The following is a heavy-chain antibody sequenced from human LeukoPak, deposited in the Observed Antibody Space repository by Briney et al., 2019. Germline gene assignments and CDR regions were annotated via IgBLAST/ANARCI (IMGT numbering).Heavy chain of an antibody. CDR1: GGSISSYY. CDR2: IYYSGST. CDR3: ARGRGVPTYYYGSGSYYNGWFDP. Sequence: SETLSLTCTVSGGSISSYYWSWIRQPPGKGLEWIGYIYYSGSTNYNPSLKSRVTISVDTSKNQFSLKLSSVTAADTAVYYCARGRGVPTYYYGSGSYYNGWFDPWGQGTLVTVSS. J-gene: IGHJ5*02. D-gene: IGHD3-10*01. V-gene: IGHV4-59*12.